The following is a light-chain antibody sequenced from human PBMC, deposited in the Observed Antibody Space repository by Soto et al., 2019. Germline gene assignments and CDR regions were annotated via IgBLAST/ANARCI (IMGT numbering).Light chain of an antibody. CDR2: DAS. V-gene: IGKV3-20*01. J-gene: IGKJ1*01. CDR1: QSVSSNY. CDR3: QKYGSSPRT. Sequence: EILWTQSHGTLSLSPVALSTSSFVDSQSVSSNYLAWYQQKPGQANRLLIYDASSRATGIKDRFSGSGSGTDFTLTISRLEPEDFAVYYCQKYGSSPRTVGQGTPVDIK.